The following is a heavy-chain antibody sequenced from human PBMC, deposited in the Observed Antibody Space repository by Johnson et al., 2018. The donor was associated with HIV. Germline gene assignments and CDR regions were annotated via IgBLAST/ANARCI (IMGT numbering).Heavy chain of an antibody. CDR1: GFTFSSYA. J-gene: IGHJ3*02. CDR3: VIVGATLDI. CDR2: ISYDGSNK. Sequence: QVQVVESGGGVVQPGGSLRLSCAASGFTFSSYAMSWVRQAPGKGLEWVAVISYDGSNKYYADSGKGRFTISRDNSKNTLYLQMNSLRAEDTAVYYCVIVGATLDIWGQGTMVTVSS. V-gene: IGHV3-30-3*01. D-gene: IGHD1-26*01.